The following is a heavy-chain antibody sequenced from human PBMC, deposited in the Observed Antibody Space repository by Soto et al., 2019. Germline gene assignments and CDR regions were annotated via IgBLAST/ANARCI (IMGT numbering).Heavy chain of an antibody. Sequence: SETLSLTCSVSGGSMSEYFWSWIRQSPGKGLEWIGYIYYLGSTDYNPSLKSRVTISVDTSKRQFSLRLTSATAADTAVYYCARDGYDGSGSPYPAYWGPGTQVTVPQ. J-gene: IGHJ4*02. CDR3: ARDGYDGSGSPYPAY. CDR2: IYYLGST. D-gene: IGHD3-10*01. CDR1: GGSMSEYF. V-gene: IGHV4-59*01.